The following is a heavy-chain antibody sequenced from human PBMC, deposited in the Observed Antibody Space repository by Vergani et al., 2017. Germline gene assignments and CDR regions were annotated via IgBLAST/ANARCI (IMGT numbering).Heavy chain of an antibody. D-gene: IGHD3-10*01. CDR2: INPNSGGT. CDR1: GYTFTGYY. J-gene: IGHJ6*02. CDR3: ARPMVRGVIIRVYYGMDV. V-gene: IGHV1-2*02. Sequence: QVQLVQSGAEVKKPGASVKVSCKASGYTFTGYYMHWVRQAPGQGLEWMGWINPNSGGTNYAQKFQGRVTMTRDTSISTAYMELGRLRSDDTAVYYCARPMVRGVIIRVYYGMDVWGQGTTVTVSS.